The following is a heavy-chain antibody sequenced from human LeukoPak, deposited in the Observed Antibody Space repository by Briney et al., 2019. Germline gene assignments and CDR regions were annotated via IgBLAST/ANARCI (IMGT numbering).Heavy chain of an antibody. CDR3: AREKNYGDSYYFDY. J-gene: IGHJ4*02. CDR1: GGSISSYY. D-gene: IGHD4-17*01. V-gene: IGHV4-59*01. CDR2: IYYSGST. Sequence: SETLSLTCTVSGGSISSYYWSWIRQPPGKGLEWIGYIYYSGSTNYNPSLTSRVTISVDTSRNQFSLKLGSVTAADTAVYYCAREKNYGDSYYFDYWGQGTLVTVSS.